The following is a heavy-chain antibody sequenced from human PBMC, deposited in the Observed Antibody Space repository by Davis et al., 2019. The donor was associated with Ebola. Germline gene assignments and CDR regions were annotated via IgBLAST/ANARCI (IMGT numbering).Heavy chain of an antibody. V-gene: IGHV3-48*02. CDR1: GITFSRYS. CDR2: ISSGSFTI. D-gene: IGHD3-3*01. CDR3: ARWSILGQ. J-gene: IGHJ4*02. Sequence: PGGSLRLSCAASGITFSRYSVNWVRQAQGKGLEWVAFISSGSFTIHYADSVKGRFTISRDNAKNSLFLQMNSLRDEDTAVYYCARWSILGQWGQGTLVTVSS.